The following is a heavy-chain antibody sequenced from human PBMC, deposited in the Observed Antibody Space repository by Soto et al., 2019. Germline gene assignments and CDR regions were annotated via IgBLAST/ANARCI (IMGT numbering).Heavy chain of an antibody. V-gene: IGHV3-21*01. D-gene: IGHD2-15*01. CDR3: AREPYSYCSGGSCYFH. J-gene: IGHJ4*02. Sequence: GGSLRLSCAASGFTFSSYSMNWVRQAPGKGLEWVSSISSSSSYIYYADSVKGRFTISRDNAKNSLYLQMNSLRAEDTAVYYCAREPYSYCSGGSCYFHWGQGTLVTVSS. CDR1: GFTFSSYS. CDR2: ISSSSSYI.